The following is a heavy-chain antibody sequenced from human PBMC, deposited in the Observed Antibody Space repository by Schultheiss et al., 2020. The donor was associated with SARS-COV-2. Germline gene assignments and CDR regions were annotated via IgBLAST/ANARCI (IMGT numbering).Heavy chain of an antibody. D-gene: IGHD6-19*01. CDR3: ARGGWLAPPYNWFDP. CDR1: GGSISSGDYY. Sequence: SETLSLTCTVSGGSISSGDYYWSWIRQPPGKGLEWIGEINHSGSTNYNPSLKSRVTISVDTSKNQFSLKLSSVTAADTAVYYCARGGWLAPPYNWFDPWGQGTLVTVSS. J-gene: IGHJ5*02. CDR2: INHSGST. V-gene: IGHV4-61*08.